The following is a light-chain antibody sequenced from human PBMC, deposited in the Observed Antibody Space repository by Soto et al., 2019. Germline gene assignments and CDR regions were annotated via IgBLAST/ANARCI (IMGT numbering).Light chain of an antibody. CDR1: SSNIGNNY. J-gene: IGLJ2*01. CDR2: DNN. Sequence: QSVLTQPPSVSAAPGQTVTISCSGSSSNIGNNYVSWYQQLPGTAPKLLIYDNNKRPSGIPDRFSGSKSGTSATLGITGLQTGDDADYYCGTWDSSLSADVVFGGGTKVTVL. V-gene: IGLV1-51*01. CDR3: GTWDSSLSADVV.